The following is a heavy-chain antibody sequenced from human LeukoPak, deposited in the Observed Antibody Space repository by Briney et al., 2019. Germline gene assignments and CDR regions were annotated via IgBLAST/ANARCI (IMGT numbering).Heavy chain of an antibody. J-gene: IGHJ5*02. CDR3: ARERGITMVRGATRNWSDP. V-gene: IGHV1-3*01. CDR1: GYTFTSYA. CDR2: INAGNGNT. Sequence: GASVKVSCKASGYTFTSYAMHWVRQAPGQRLEWMGWINAGNGNTKYSQKFQGRVTITRDTSASTAYMELSSLRSEDTAVYYCARERGITMVRGATRNWSDPWGQGTLVTVAS. D-gene: IGHD3-10*01.